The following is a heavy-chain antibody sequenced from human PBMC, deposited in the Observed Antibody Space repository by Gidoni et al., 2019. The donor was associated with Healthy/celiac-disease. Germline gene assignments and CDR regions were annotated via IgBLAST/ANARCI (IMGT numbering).Heavy chain of an antibody. Sequence: EVQLVESGGGLVQPGRSLRLSCAASGFTFDDYAMHWVRQAPGKGLEWVSGISWNSGSIGYADSVKGRFTISRDNAKNSLYLQMNSLRAEDTALYYCAKDKYSSGWFGNHNWFDPWGQGTLVTVSS. CDR3: AKDKYSSGWFGNHNWFDP. CDR2: ISWNSGSI. V-gene: IGHV3-9*01. J-gene: IGHJ5*02. D-gene: IGHD6-19*01. CDR1: GFTFDDYA.